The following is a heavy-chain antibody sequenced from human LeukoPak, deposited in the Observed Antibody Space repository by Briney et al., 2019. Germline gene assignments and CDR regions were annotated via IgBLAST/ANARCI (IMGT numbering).Heavy chain of an antibody. D-gene: IGHD1-1*01. Sequence: GGSLRLSCAVSGFNAYDNYMSWVRQSPAKGLEWVSLIFRGNKHYRDSVEGRFTISRDDSQNTVHLQMNSLRAEDTAVYFCATSDSYHWLLEHWGQGTPVTVSS. CDR3: ATSDSYHWLLEH. J-gene: IGHJ1*01. V-gene: IGHV3-53*01. CDR1: GFNAYDNY. CDR2: IFRGNK.